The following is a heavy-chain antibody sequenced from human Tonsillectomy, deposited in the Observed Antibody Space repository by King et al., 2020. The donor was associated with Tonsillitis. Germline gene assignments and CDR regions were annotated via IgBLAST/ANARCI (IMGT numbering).Heavy chain of an antibody. D-gene: IGHD6-13*01. CDR2: ISWNSGSI. CDR3: AKERGIAAAGGFDY. V-gene: IGHV3-9*01. J-gene: IGHJ4*02. Sequence: VQLVESGGGLVQPGRSLRLSCAASGFTFDDYAMHWVRQAPGKGLEWVSGISWNSGSIGYADSVKGRFTISRDNAKNSLYLQMNSLRAEDTALYYCAKERGIAAAGGFDYWGQGTLVTVSS. CDR1: GFTFDDYA.